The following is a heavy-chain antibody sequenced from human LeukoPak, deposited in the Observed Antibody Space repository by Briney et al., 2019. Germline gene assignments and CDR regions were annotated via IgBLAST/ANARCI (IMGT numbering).Heavy chain of an antibody. CDR1: GDSVSTNSAT. V-gene: IGHV6-1*01. CDR3: ARLVGASWFDS. J-gene: IGHJ5*01. CDR2: TYYRSKWYN. Sequence: SQALSLTCAISGDSVSTNSATWTWLRQSPSRGLEWLGRTYYRSKWYNDYAVSMKSRITINPDTSKNQFSLQLNSVTPEDTAVYYCARLVGASWFDSWGQGTLVTVSS. D-gene: IGHD1-26*01.